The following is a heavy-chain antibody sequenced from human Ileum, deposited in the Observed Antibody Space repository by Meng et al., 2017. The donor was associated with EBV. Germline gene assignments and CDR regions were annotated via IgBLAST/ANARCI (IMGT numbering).Heavy chain of an antibody. V-gene: IGHV4-4*02. CDR1: GSSVGGPNR. J-gene: IGHJ4*02. D-gene: IGHD6-6*01. CDR2: FDHRGSP. CDR3: AREVSNSSSWGSFDY. Sequence: PVKPSRTRHVTCTSAGSSVGGPNRGNWVGQGTGEELAWSGEFDHRGSPNYNPSLKSRVSVSVDQSRNQFSMRLTSVTAADTAVYFCAREVSNSSSWGSFDYWGQGALVTVSS.